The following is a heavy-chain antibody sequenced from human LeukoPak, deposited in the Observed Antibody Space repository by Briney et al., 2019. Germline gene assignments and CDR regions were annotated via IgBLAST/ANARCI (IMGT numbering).Heavy chain of an antibody. V-gene: IGHV3-23*01. Sequence: GGSLRLSCAASGFTFSTYAMSWVRQAPGKGLEWVSGISATAVTSSNADSVKGRFTISRDNSKNTLYLEMNTLRAEDTAVYYCAKDRGISIWGQGTMVTVSS. CDR1: GFTFSTYA. D-gene: IGHD1-14*01. CDR2: ISATAVTS. CDR3: AKDRGISI. J-gene: IGHJ3*02.